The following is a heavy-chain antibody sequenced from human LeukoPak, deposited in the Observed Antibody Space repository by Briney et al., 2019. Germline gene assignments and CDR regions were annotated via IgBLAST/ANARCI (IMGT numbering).Heavy chain of an antibody. CDR3: ARVSYDSSGYYPYYFDY. Sequence: SVKVSCKASGGTFSSYTISWVRQAPGQGLEWMGRIIPILGIANYAQKFQGRVTITADKSTSTAYMELSSLRSEDTAVYYCARVSYDSSGYYPYYFDYWGQGILVTVSS. J-gene: IGHJ4*02. V-gene: IGHV1-69*02. CDR2: IIPILGIA. CDR1: GGTFSSYT. D-gene: IGHD3-22*01.